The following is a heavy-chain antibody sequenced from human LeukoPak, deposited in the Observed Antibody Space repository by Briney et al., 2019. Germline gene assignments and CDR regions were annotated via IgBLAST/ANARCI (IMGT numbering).Heavy chain of an antibody. V-gene: IGHV4-39*07. D-gene: IGHD4-23*01. CDR3: ARDPGLRWHQEDAFDI. CDR1: GGSISSSSYY. J-gene: IGHJ3*02. CDR2: IYYSGGT. Sequence: SKTLSLTCTVSGGSISSSSYYWGWIRQPPGKGLEWIGSIYYSGGTYYNPSLKSRVTISVDTSKNQFSLKLSSVTAADTAVYYCARDPGLRWHQEDAFDIWGQGTMVTVSS.